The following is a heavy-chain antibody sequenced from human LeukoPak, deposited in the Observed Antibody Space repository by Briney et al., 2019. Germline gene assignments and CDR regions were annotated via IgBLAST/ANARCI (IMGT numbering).Heavy chain of an antibody. V-gene: IGHV4-39*07. Sequence: SEALSLTCTVSGDSINTISYYWGWVRQPPGKGLEWIGSFYYSGDTYYNPSLKSRVTISVDTSKNQFFLDLMSVTGADTAIYYCARAGSGWSNLFDRWGQGTLVTVSS. CDR1: GDSINTISYY. J-gene: IGHJ5*02. CDR2: FYYSGDT. D-gene: IGHD6-19*01. CDR3: ARAGSGWSNLFDR.